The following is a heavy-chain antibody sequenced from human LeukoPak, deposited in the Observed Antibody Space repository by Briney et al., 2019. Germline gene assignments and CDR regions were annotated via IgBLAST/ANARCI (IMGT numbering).Heavy chain of an antibody. D-gene: IGHD6-6*01. CDR1: GGSISGYY. Sequence: SETLSLTCTVSGGSISGYYWSWIRQPAGKGLEWIGRIYTSGSTNYNPSLKSRVTMSVDTSKNQFSLKLSSVTAADTAVYYCARDEYSSSPRGRDWYFDLWGRGTLVTVSS. J-gene: IGHJ2*01. CDR3: ARDEYSSSPRGRDWYFDL. V-gene: IGHV4-4*07. CDR2: IYTSGST.